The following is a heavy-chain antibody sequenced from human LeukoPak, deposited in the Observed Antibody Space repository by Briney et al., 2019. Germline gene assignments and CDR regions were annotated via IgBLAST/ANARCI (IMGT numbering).Heavy chain of an antibody. D-gene: IGHD4-23*01. CDR2: IYYSGST. Sequence: SETLSLTCAVSGAXISSYYWSWLRRPPGKGLEWIAFIYYSGSTKYNPSLKSRVTISVDTSKNQFSLKLSSVTAADTAVYYCARARYGGNSEGYFDLWGRGTLVTVSS. CDR3: ARARYGGNSEGYFDL. J-gene: IGHJ2*01. CDR1: GAXISSYY. V-gene: IGHV4-59*01.